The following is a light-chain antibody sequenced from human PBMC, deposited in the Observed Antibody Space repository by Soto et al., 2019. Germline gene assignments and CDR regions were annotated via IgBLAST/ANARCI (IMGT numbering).Light chain of an antibody. V-gene: IGKV3-15*01. CDR2: GAS. Sequence: EIVMTHSPATLSVSPCERVTLSFRASQDIRSSLAWYQQKPGQAPRLLIYGASIRATGVPATFSGSGSGTEFTLSISSLQSEHLGVYYCQQDSSWPLTFGGGTKVDIK. CDR1: QDIRSS. J-gene: IGKJ4*01. CDR3: QQDSSWPLT.